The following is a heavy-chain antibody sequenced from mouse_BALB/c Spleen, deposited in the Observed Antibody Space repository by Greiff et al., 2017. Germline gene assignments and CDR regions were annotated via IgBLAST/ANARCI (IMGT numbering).Heavy chain of an antibody. CDR1: GFTFSSYA. D-gene: IGHD2-10*02. J-gene: IGHJ4*01. V-gene: IGHV5-6-5*01. Sequence: EVKVEESGGGLVKPGGSLKLSCAASGFTFSSYAMSWVRQTPEKRLEWVASISSGGSTYYPDSVKGRFTISRDNARNILYLQMSSLRSEDTAMYYCARVYGNGGYYAMDYWGQGTSVTVSS. CDR3: ARVYGNGGYYAMDY. CDR2: ISSGGST.